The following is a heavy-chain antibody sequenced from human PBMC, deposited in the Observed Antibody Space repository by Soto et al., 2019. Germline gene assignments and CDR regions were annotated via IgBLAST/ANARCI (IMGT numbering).Heavy chain of an antibody. D-gene: IGHD4-4*01. Sequence: GGSLRLSCAASGFTFSSYAMHWVRQAPGKGLEWVAVISYDGSNKYYADSVKGRFTISRDNSKNTLYLQMNSLRAEDTAVYYCARLGRDGYSSWGQGTLVTVSS. CDR3: ARLGRDGYSS. V-gene: IGHV3-30-3*01. J-gene: IGHJ5*02. CDR2: ISYDGSNK. CDR1: GFTFSSYA.